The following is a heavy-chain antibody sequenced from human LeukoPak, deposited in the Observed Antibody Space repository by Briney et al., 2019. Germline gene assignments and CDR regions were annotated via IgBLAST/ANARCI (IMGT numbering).Heavy chain of an antibody. D-gene: IGHD3-22*01. CDR1: GGSISSYY. CDR3: ARPRAGYYHQGFDY. Sequence: SETLSLTCTVSGGSISSYYWGWIRQPPGKGLEWIGSIYHSGSTYYNPSLKSRVTISVDTSKNQFSLKLSSVTAADTAVYYCARPRAGYYHQGFDYWGQGTLVTVSS. CDR2: IYHSGST. V-gene: IGHV4-39*01. J-gene: IGHJ4*02.